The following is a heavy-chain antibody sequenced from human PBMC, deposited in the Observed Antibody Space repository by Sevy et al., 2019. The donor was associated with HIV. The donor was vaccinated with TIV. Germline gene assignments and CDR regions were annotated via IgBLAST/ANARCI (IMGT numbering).Heavy chain of an antibody. V-gene: IGHV3-23*01. D-gene: IGHD3-10*01. J-gene: IGHJ3*02. CDR2: ISGSDGST. Sequence: GGSLRLSCAASGFTFRSYAMSWVRQAPGKGLEWVSAISGSDGSTYYVDSVKGRFTISRDNSKNTLYLQMNSLRADDTAVYYCAKERVFHYGSGSIYDAFDIWGQGTMLTVSS. CDR3: AKERVFHYGSGSIYDAFDI. CDR1: GFTFRSYA.